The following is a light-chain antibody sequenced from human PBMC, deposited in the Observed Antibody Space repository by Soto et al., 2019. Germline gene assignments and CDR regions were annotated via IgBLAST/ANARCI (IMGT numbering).Light chain of an antibody. CDR2: EVN. CDR3: SSYAASNNDV. V-gene: IGLV2-8*01. CDR1: SSDVGGYNY. J-gene: IGLJ1*01. Sequence: QSALTQPPSASGSPGQSVTISCTGTSSDVGGYNYVSWYQQHPGKAPKLMIYEVNKRPSGVPNRFSGTKSANTASLTVSGLQAEDEADYYCSSYAASNNDVFGTGTKLTVL.